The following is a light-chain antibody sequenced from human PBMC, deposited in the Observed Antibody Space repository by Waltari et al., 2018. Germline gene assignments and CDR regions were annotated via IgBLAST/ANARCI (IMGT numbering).Light chain of an antibody. CDR1: QSIVNS. Sequence: DIQMTQSPSSLSASVGDRVTITCRTSQSIVNSLNWYQQKPGKAPKPLIYAASSLQSGVPSRFSGSGAGTDCTLTISSLQPEDFATYYCQQTYSTPFFGPGTKVEIK. J-gene: IGKJ3*01. V-gene: IGKV1-39*01. CDR2: AAS. CDR3: QQTYSTPF.